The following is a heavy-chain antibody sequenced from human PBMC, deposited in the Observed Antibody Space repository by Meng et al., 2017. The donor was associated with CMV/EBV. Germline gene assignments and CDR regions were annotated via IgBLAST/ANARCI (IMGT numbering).Heavy chain of an antibody. D-gene: IGHD3-10*01. Sequence: LSGAASGFTFSSSLMHWGCQAPEKGLEWVADIKCDGSEKYYVDSVKGRLTISRDNAKNSLYLQVNSLRAEDMTVYYYAKDLGGRYFDYWGQGTLVTVSS. V-gene: IGHV3-52*01. CDR2: IKCDGSEK. J-gene: IGHJ4*02. CDR3: AKDLGGRYFDY. CDR1: GFTFSSSL.